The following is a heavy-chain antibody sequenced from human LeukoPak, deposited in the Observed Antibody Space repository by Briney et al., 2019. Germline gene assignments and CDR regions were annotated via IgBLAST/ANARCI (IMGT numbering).Heavy chain of an antibody. CDR1: GFIFSTYA. Sequence: GGSLRLSCAASGFIFSTYAMSWVRQAPGKGLEWVANIKQDGSEKYYVDSVKGRFTISRDNAKNSLYLQMNSLRAEDTAVYYCARLSGIAAALDVWGKGTTVTISS. D-gene: IGHD6-13*01. V-gene: IGHV3-7*01. CDR2: IKQDGSEK. CDR3: ARLSGIAAALDV. J-gene: IGHJ6*04.